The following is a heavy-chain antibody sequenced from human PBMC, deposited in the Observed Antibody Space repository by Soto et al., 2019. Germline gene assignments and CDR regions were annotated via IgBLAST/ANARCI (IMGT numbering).Heavy chain of an antibody. CDR2: IVVVSNTA. V-gene: IGHV1-69*06. CDR3: VGAIKRWEVNYYFDF. CDR1: GSTFNNFA. J-gene: IGHJ4*02. Sequence: QVFLLQSGAEVKEPGSSVRVSCQVSGSTFNNFAFSWVRQAPGHGPEWMGGIVVVSNTAEYSQRFQDRVTMTADTSTNTLYMELGSLTVEDTAVYYCVGAIKRWEVNYYFDFRGQGTLVNVSS. D-gene: IGHD1-26*01.